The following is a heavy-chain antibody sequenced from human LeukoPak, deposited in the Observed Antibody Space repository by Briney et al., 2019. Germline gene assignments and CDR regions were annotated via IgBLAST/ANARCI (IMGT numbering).Heavy chain of an antibody. CDR2: ILYDGSNK. Sequence: GGSLRLSCAASGFTFSSYAMHWVRQAPGKGLEWVAVILYDGSNKYYADSVKGRFTISRDISKNTLYLQMNSLRAEDTAVYYCAKGLLIKKVSVYGMDVWGQGTTVTVSS. CDR1: GFTFSSYA. J-gene: IGHJ6*02. D-gene: IGHD6-6*01. CDR3: AKGLLIKKVSVYGMDV. V-gene: IGHV3-30*04.